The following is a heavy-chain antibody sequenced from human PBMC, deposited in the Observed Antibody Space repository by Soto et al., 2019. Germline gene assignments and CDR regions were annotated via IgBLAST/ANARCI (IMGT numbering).Heavy chain of an antibody. Sequence: QVQLQESDAGLVKASQTLSLTCTVSGGSVSSGAYYWTWIRQRPGKGLEWIGYIFYSGSTYYSPSLKSRRSISRATSKNHFSLRLSSVTAADTAMYYCARGRLRAVYAFDIWGQGTMVTVSS. V-gene: IGHV4-31*03. CDR2: IFYSGST. CDR1: GGSVSSGAYY. D-gene: IGHD5-12*01. J-gene: IGHJ3*02. CDR3: ARGRLRAVYAFDI.